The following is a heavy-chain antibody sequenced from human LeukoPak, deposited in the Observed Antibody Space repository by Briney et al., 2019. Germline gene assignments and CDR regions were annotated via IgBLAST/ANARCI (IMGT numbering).Heavy chain of an antibody. J-gene: IGHJ4*02. CDR2: TSSDLNVK. Sequence: GGSLRLSCAASGFTFRNYVIHWVRQAPGKGLEWVAVTSSDLNVKLYADSVKGRFTISRDNAKNSLYLQMNSLRDEDTAVYYCARGGASRPDYWGQGTLVTVSS. V-gene: IGHV3-30-3*01. CDR3: ARGGASRPDY. CDR1: GFTFRNYV. D-gene: IGHD6-6*01.